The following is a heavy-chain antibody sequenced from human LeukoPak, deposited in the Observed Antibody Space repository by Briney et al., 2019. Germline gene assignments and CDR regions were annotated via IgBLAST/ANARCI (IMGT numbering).Heavy chain of an antibody. J-gene: IGHJ5*02. D-gene: IGHD6-19*01. CDR3: ARSGSGWFGR. CDR2: MYSDGST. CDR1: GFTVGSNY. Sequence: TGGSLRLSCAASGFTVGSNYMSWVRQAPEKGLEWVSVMYSDGSTYYADSVKGRFTISRDNSKNTVYLQMNSLRVEDTAIYYCARSGSGWFGRWGQGTLVTVSA. V-gene: IGHV3-66*01.